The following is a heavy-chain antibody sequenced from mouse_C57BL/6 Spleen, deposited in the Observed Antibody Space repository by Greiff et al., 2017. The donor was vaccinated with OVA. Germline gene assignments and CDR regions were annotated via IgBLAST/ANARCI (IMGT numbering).Heavy chain of an antibody. CDR1: GFTFSDYG. Sequence: EVKLMESGGGLVKPGGSLKLSCAASGFTFSDYGMHWVRQAPEKGLEWVAYISSGSSTIYYADTVKGRFTISRDNAKNTLFLQMTSLRSEDTAMYYCARPGEGSRHWYFDVWGTGTTVTVSS. CDR2: ISSGSSTI. J-gene: IGHJ1*03. V-gene: IGHV5-17*01. CDR3: ARPGEGSRHWYFDV. D-gene: IGHD1-1*01.